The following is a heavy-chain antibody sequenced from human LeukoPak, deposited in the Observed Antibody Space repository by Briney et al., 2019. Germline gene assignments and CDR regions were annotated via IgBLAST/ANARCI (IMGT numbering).Heavy chain of an antibody. V-gene: IGHV4-39*07. D-gene: IGHD6-19*01. CDR2: IYYSGSP. CDR1: GGSISSSSYY. J-gene: IGHJ4*02. Sequence: PSETLSLTCTVSGGSISSSSYYWGWIRQPPGKGLEWIGSIYYSGSPYYNPSLQSRVTISLDTSKNQFSLKLNSVTAADTAVYYCARDRSGYSSGWYRTGWVDYWGQGTLVTVSS. CDR3: ARDRSGYSSGWYRTGWVDY.